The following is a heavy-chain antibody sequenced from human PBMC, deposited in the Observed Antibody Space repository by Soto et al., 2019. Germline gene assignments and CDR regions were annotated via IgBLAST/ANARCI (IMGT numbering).Heavy chain of an antibody. CDR2: ISPKSTFR. CDR1: GFPFNDYY. Sequence: GGSLRLSCATSGFPFNDYYMTWIRQAQGKGLEWLSHISPKSTFRNYADSVKGRFTISRDNTESSLFLQMNSLGVDDTAVYSCVRGGGGGLFEHWGQGVLVTVSS. CDR3: VRGGGGGLFEH. D-gene: IGHD2-21*01. V-gene: IGHV3-11*06. J-gene: IGHJ4*02.